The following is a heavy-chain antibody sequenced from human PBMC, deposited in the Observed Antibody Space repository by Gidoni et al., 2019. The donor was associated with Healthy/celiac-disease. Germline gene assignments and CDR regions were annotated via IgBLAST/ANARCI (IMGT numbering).Heavy chain of an antibody. V-gene: IGHV3-48*02. CDR3: ARDELGYYYDKVTHPGVPRLQH. D-gene: IGHD3-22*01. CDR2: ISSSSSTI. Sequence: EVQLVESGGGLVQPGGSLRLSCAASGFTFSSYSMNWVRQAPGKGLEWVSYISSSSSTIYYADSVKGRFTISRDNAKNSLYLQMNSLRDEDTAVYYCARDELGYYYDKVTHPGVPRLQHWGQGTLVTVSS. J-gene: IGHJ1*01. CDR1: GFTFSSYS.